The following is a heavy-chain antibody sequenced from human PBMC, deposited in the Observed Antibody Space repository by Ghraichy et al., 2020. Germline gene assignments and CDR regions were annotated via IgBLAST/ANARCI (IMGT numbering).Heavy chain of an antibody. J-gene: IGHJ4*02. CDR2: IKQDGSEK. D-gene: IGHD3-9*01. V-gene: IGHV3-7*03. CDR3: ARVDDDMLTGHNANFDC. Sequence: GSLRLSCAVSGFRFSSYWMGWVRQAPGKGLEWVANIKQDGSEKYYVDSVKGRFTISRDNAKNSLYLQMNSLRVEDTAVYYCARVDDDMLTGHNANFDCWGQGTLVTVSS. CDR1: GFRFSSYW.